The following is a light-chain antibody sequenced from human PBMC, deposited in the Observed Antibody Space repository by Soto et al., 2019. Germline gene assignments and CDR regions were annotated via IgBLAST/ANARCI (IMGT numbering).Light chain of an antibody. Sequence: EIVLTQSPATLSLSPGERATLSCRASQSVSSYLAWYQQKPGQAPRLLIYDVSNRATGIPDRFSGSGSGTDGTLTSSSLEPEDFAVYYWQQRSNWPPYTLGQGTKVLI. CDR1: QSVSSY. V-gene: IGKV3-11*01. CDR3: QQRSNWPPYT. J-gene: IGKJ2*01. CDR2: DVS.